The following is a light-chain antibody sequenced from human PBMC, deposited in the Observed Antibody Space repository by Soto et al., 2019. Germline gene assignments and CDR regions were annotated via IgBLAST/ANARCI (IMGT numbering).Light chain of an antibody. J-gene: IGKJ3*01. CDR3: QQYYSTPYFA. Sequence: DIVMTQSPDSLAVSLGERATINCKSSQSVLYSSNNKNYLAWYQQKPGQPPKLLIYWASTRESGVPDRFSGSGSGTDFTLTISSLQAEDVAVYYCQQYYSTPYFALGPGTKVDIK. V-gene: IGKV4-1*01. CDR1: QSVLYSSNNKNY. CDR2: WAS.